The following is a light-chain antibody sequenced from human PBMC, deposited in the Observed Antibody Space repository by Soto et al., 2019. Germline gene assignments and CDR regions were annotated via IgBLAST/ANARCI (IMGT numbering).Light chain of an antibody. CDR1: QSISNH. J-gene: IGKJ1*01. CDR2: AAS. CDR3: QQSYSSPPT. V-gene: IGKV1-39*01. Sequence: DIQMTQSPSSLSASVEDRVIITCRASQSISNHLNWYQQKPGKAPKLLIFAASSLQSGVPSRFSGSRSGPDSTLTVSXLQPEDFATYYCQQSYSSPPTFGQGTK.